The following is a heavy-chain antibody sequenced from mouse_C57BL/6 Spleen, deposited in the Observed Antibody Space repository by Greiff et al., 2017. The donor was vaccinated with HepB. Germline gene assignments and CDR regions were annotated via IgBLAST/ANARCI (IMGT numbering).Heavy chain of an antibody. CDR3: ARLRGYDEGAWFAY. CDR2: INPSSGYT. J-gene: IGHJ3*01. V-gene: IGHV1-4*01. D-gene: IGHD2-2*01. CDR1: GYTFTSYT. Sequence: VQLQQSGAELARPGASVKMSCKASGYTFTSYTMHWVKQRPGQGLEWIGYINPSSGYTKYNQKFKDKATLTADKSSSTAYMQLSSLTSEDSAVYYCARLRGYDEGAWFAYWGQGTLVTVSA.